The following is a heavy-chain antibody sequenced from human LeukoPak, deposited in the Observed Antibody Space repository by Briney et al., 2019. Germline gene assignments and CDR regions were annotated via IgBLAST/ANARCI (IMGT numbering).Heavy chain of an antibody. Sequence: ASVKGSCKVARYTMTELSMHWGRQAPGKGLEWMGGFDPEDGEAIYAQKFQGRVTMTEDTSTDTAYMELSSLRSEDTAVYYCATYSGYALHDAFDIWGQGTMVIVSS. CDR2: FDPEDGEA. J-gene: IGHJ3*02. V-gene: IGHV1-24*01. D-gene: IGHD5-12*01. CDR3: ATYSGYALHDAFDI. CDR1: RYTMTELS.